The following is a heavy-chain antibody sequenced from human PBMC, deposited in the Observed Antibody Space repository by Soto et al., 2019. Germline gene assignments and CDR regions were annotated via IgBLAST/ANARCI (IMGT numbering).Heavy chain of an antibody. CDR1: GDSISNSRFY. CDR2: IYHTGNA. CDR3: ARDFFDSSDYTTNWFDP. D-gene: IGHD3-22*01. J-gene: IGHJ5*02. Sequence: SETLSLTCSVSGDSISNSRFYWAWIRQPPGEGLEWIGSIYHTGNAYYNPSLKSRVTISVDTSKNQFSLKLTSVTAADAALYYCARDFFDSSDYTTNWFDPWGQGPLVTVSS. V-gene: IGHV4-39*01.